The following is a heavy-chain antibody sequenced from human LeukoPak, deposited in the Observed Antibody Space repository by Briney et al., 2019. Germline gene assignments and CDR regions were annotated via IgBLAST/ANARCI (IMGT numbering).Heavy chain of an antibody. V-gene: IGHV4-34*01. J-gene: IGHJ4*02. Sequence: PSETLSLTCAVYGGSFSVYYWSWIRQPPGKGLEWIGSIYYSGSTNYKPSLRSRVTISIDTSKNQFSLKVNSVTAADTAVYYCARHDGSYYTYNFDYWGQGTLVTVSS. CDR3: ARHDGSYYTYNFDY. CDR2: IYYSGST. CDR1: GGSFSVYY. D-gene: IGHD3-22*01.